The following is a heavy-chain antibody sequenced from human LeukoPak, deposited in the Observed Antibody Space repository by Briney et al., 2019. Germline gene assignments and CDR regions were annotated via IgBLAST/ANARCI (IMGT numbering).Heavy chain of an antibody. CDR1: GGTFSSYA. Sequence: ASVKVSCKASGGTFSSYAISWVRQAPGQGLEWMGGIIPIFGTANYAQKFQGGVTITAGESTSTAYMELSSLRSEDTAVYYCARGLAYCGGDCFYYFDYWGQGTLVTVSS. V-gene: IGHV1-69*01. CDR2: IIPIFGTA. J-gene: IGHJ4*02. D-gene: IGHD2-21*02. CDR3: ARGLAYCGGDCFYYFDY.